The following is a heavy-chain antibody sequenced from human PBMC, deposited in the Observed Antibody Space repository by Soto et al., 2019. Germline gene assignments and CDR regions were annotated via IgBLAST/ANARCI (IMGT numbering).Heavy chain of an antibody. Sequence: QVQLQESGPGLVKPSETLSLTCTVYGGSISNHYWSWIRQPPVKGLEWIVYIYYNVNTNYNPPLKSRVTVSVDTYKNQISLKLSSVTAADTAVYYCTMANWYSEDWGQGKLVTVSS. J-gene: IGHJ4*02. CDR2: IYYNVNT. D-gene: IGHD7-27*01. V-gene: IGHV4-59*11. CDR3: TMANWYSED. CDR1: GGSISNHY.